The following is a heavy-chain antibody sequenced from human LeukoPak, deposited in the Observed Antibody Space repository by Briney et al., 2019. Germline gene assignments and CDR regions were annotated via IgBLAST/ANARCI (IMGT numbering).Heavy chain of an antibody. J-gene: IGHJ4*02. CDR3: ARDSPLVGALDY. CDR2: IYSSGST. D-gene: IGHD1-26*01. V-gene: IGHV4-59*11. Sequence: PSETLSLTCSVSGGSIINHNWSWIRQPPGKGLEWIGYIYSSGSTNYNPSLKSRVTISVDRSKNQFSLKLSSVTAADTAVYYCARDSPLVGALDYWGQGTLVTVSS. CDR1: GGSIINHN.